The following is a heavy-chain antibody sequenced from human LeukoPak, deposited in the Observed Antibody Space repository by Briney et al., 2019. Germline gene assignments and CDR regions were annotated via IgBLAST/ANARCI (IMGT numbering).Heavy chain of an antibody. J-gene: IGHJ5*02. CDR1: GASIRHYY. D-gene: IGHD3-10*01. CDR2: IYYSGST. V-gene: IGHV4-59*08. CDR3: ARHGAGPYGSGSYCSSRFDP. Sequence: SETLSLTCTVSGASIRHYYWTWIRQPPGRGLEWIGFIYYSGSTKYNPSLKSRVTISVDTSKNQFSLKLSSVTAADTAVYYCARHGAGPYGSGSYCSSRFDPWGQGTLVTVSS.